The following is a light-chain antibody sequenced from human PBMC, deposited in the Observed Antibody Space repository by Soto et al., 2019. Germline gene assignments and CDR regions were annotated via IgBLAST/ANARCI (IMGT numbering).Light chain of an antibody. J-gene: IGKJ1*01. CDR2: GTS. CDR1: QSIGSSY. V-gene: IGKV3-20*01. CDR3: QQFGSSWFT. Sequence: ENVLTQSRGTLSLSPGERATLSCRASQSIGSSYLAWYQQKPGHAPRPIMYGTSSRATGIPDRFSGSGSGTDFTLTFSRLEPEDFAVYYCQQFGSSWFTFGQGTKVEIK.